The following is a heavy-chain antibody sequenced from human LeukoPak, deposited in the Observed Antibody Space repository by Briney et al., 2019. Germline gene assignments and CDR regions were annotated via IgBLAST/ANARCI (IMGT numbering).Heavy chain of an antibody. V-gene: IGHV4-59*08. CDR1: GGSISSYY. J-gene: IGHJ3*02. CDR3: ARHSRAATTSPDAFDI. D-gene: IGHD1-26*01. CDR2: IYYSGST. Sequence: SETLSLTCTVSGGSISSYYWSWIRQPPGKGLEWIGYIYYSGSTNYNPSLKSRVTISVDTSKNQFSLKLSSLTAADTVVYYCARHSRAATTSPDAFDIWGQGTMVTVSS.